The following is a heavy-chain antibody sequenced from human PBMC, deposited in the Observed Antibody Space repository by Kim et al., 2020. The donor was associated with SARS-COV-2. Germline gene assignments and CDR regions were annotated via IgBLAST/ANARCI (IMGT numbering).Heavy chain of an antibody. J-gene: IGHJ3*02. Sequence: GGSLRLSCAASGFTFNNYAMTWVRQAPGKGLEWVSYITVSGSNTYYADSVKGRFTISRDNSKNTLYLQINSLRAEDTAIYYCAKMMVRTTYDIWGVGTLV. CDR2: ITVSGSNT. CDR3: AKMMVRTTYDI. D-gene: IGHD3-10*01. CDR1: GFTFNNYA. V-gene: IGHV3-23*01.